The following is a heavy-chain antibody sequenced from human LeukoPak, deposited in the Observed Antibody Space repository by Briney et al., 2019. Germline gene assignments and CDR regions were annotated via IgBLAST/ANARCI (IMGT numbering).Heavy chain of an antibody. D-gene: IGHD3-22*01. V-gene: IGHV4-30-4*01. Sequence: SETLSLTCHVSGGSISSGDYYWSWIRQPPGKGLEWIGYIHFSGNTFHNPSLQSRVTISADMSKNHLSLRLSSVTAADTAVYFCARDDSTGFHYYLDVWGKGTTVTVPS. CDR1: GGSISSGDYY. CDR2: IHFSGNT. J-gene: IGHJ6*03. CDR3: ARDDSTGFHYYLDV.